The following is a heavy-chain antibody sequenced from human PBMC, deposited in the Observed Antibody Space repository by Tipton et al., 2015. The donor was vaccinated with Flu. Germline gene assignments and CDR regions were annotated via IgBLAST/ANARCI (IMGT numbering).Heavy chain of an antibody. CDR2: INHSGST. CDR1: GGSFSGYY. CDR3: ARGFRWGQQLVGFDY. J-gene: IGHJ4*02. V-gene: IGHV4-34*01. Sequence: TLSLTCAVYGGSFSGYYWSWIRQPPGKGLEWIGEINHSGSTNYDPSLKSRVTISVDTSKNQFSLKLYSVTAADTALYYCARGFRWGQQLVGFDYWGQGMRVTVSA. D-gene: IGHD6-13*01.